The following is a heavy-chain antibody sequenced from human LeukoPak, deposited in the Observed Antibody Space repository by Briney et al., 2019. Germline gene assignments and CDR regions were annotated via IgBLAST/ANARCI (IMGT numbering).Heavy chain of an antibody. J-gene: IGHJ4*02. CDR3: ARGTLIVVAERGPYYFDS. Sequence: SETVTLPCTVSGGSISSGSYYWSWIRQPAGKGLEWIGRIHTSGSTNYNSSLKSRVTISVDTSKNQFSLKLSSVTAADTAVYSCARGTLIVVAERGPYYFDSWGQGTVNTVSS. CDR2: IHTSGST. D-gene: IGHD3-22*01. V-gene: IGHV4-61*02. CDR1: GGSISSGSYY.